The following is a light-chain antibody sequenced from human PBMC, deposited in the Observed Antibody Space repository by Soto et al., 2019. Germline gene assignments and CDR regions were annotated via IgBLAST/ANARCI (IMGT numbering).Light chain of an antibody. Sequence: ELVVTQSPATLSVSPGERVTLSCRTSQDVSSKLAWYQQKAGQAPSLLIYDASTRATGTPARFSGSGSGTEFTHAVSSLQSEDYAVYFCQQYIRWPLTFGGGTKVEIK. CDR1: QDVSSK. CDR3: QQYIRWPLT. J-gene: IGKJ4*01. V-gene: IGKV3D-15*01. CDR2: DAS.